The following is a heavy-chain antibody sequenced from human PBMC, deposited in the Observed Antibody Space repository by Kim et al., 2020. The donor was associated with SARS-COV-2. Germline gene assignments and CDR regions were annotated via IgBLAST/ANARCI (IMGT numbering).Heavy chain of an antibody. D-gene: IGHD2-8*02. CDR2: INHSGST. Sequence: SETLSLTCAVYGGSFSGYYWSWIRQPPGKGLEWIGEINHSGSTNYNPSLKSRVTISVDTSKNQFSLKLSSVTAADTAVYYCARVTGGEGLRGIPEFYYY. CDR1: GGSFSGYY. J-gene: IGHJ6*01. CDR3: ARVTGGEGLRGIPEFYYY. V-gene: IGHV4-34*01.